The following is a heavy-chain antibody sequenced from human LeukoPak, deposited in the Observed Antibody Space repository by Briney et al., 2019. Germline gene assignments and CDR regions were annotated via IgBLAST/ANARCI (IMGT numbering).Heavy chain of an antibody. CDR3: ARTYYDFWSGYPSNWFDP. D-gene: IGHD3-3*01. CDR2: IYYSGST. J-gene: IGHJ5*02. CDR1: GGSISSYY. V-gene: IGHV4-59*01. Sequence: SETLSLTCTVSGGSISSYYWSWIRQPPGKGLEWIGYIYYSGSTNYNPSLKSRVTISVDTSKNQFSLKPSSVTAADTAVYYCARTYYDFWSGYPSNWFDPWGQGTLVTVSS.